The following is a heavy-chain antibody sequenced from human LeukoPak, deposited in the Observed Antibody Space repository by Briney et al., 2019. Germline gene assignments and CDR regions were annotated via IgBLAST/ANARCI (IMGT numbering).Heavy chain of an antibody. CDR3: AREGCSGGNCYIDY. V-gene: IGHV3-48*03. J-gene: IGHJ4*02. D-gene: IGHD2-15*01. CDR2: ISSSGGSI. Sequence: PGASLRLSCAASGFTFNTFEMNWVRQAPGKGLEWVSYISSSGGSIYYADSVKGRFTISRDNAKNSLYLQMNSLRAEDTAIYYCAREGCSGGNCYIDYWGQGTLVTVSS. CDR1: GFTFNTFE.